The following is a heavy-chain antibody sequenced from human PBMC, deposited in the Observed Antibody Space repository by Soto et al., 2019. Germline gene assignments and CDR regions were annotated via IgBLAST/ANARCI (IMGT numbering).Heavy chain of an antibody. CDR3: AWFVDDFWSGPSSVASPDVGY. CDR1: GFTFSSYG. J-gene: IGHJ4*02. Sequence: GGSLRLSCAASGFTFSSYGMHWVRQAPGKGLEWVAVISYDGSNKYYADSVKGRFTISRDNSKNTLYRQMNSLRAEDTAVYYCAWFVDDFWSGPSSVASPDVGYWGQGTLVTVSS. D-gene: IGHD3-3*01. V-gene: IGHV3-30*03. CDR2: ISYDGSNK.